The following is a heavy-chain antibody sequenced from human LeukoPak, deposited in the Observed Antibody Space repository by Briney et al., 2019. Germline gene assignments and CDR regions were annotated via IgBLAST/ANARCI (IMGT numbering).Heavy chain of an antibody. V-gene: IGHV4-59*01. CDR3: AREPYYYDSSGYHQGYFDY. CDR2: IYYSGST. D-gene: IGHD3-22*01. CDR1: GGSISSYY. J-gene: IGHJ4*02. Sequence: PSETLSLTCTVSGGSISSYYWSWIRQPPGKGLEWIGYIYYSGSTNYNPSLKSRVTISVDTSKYQFSLKLSSVTAADTAVYYCAREPYYYDSSGYHQGYFDYWGQGTLVTVSS.